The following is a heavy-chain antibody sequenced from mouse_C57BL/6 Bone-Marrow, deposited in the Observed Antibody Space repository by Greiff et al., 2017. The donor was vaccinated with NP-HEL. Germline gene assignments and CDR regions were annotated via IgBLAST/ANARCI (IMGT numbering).Heavy chain of an antibody. CDR1: GYTFTSYW. CDR2: IDPSDSET. CDR3: ARWGYSNYDD. Sequence: QVQLQQPGAELVRPGSSVKLSCKASGYTFTSYWMHWVKQRPIQGLEWIGNIDPSDSETHYNQKFKDKATLTVDKSSSTAYMQLSSLTSEESAVYYCARWGYSNYDDWGQGTTLTVSS. D-gene: IGHD2-5*01. V-gene: IGHV1-52*01. J-gene: IGHJ2*01.